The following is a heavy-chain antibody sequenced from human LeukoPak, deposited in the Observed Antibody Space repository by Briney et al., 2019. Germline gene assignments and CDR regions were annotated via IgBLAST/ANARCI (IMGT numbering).Heavy chain of an antibody. CDR2: MYYSGST. CDR3: ARPYYYDSRIDP. J-gene: IGHJ5*02. D-gene: IGHD3-22*01. CDR1: GGSVSSGDYY. V-gene: IGHV4-30-4*01. Sequence: SETLSLTCTVSGGSVSSGDYYWSWIRQPPGKGLEWIAYMYYSGSTYYNPSLQSRVTMSADTSKNQLSLKLSSVTAADTAVYYCARPYYYDSRIDPWGQGILVTVSS.